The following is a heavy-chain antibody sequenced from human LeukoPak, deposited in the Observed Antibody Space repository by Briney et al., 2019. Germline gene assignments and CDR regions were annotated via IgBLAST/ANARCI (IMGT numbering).Heavy chain of an antibody. Sequence: GGSLRLSCAASGFTFSSYWMHWVRQAPGKGLVWVSRINSDGSSTSYADSVKGRFTISGDNAKNTLYLQMNSLRAEDTAVYYCARDFAPLRFLEWLTPSNWFDPWGQGTLVTVSS. CDR1: GFTFSSYW. V-gene: IGHV3-74*01. CDR2: INSDGSST. D-gene: IGHD3-3*01. CDR3: ARDFAPLRFLEWLTPSNWFDP. J-gene: IGHJ5*02.